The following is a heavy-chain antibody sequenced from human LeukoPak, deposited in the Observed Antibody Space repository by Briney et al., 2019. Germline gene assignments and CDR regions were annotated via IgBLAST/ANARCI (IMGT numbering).Heavy chain of an antibody. CDR2: LCSGGDT. D-gene: IGHD2-21*01. CDR1: GFTVSSNY. J-gene: IGHJ3*02. CDR3: ARYIPSCGGNCNDGFDI. V-gene: IGHV3-53*01. Sequence: GGSLRLSCAASGFTVSSNYMTWVRQAPGKGLEWVSVLCSGGDTYYADSVKGRFTISRDNSKNTLYLQLNTLRAEDTAVYYCARYIPSCGGNCNDGFDIWGQGTMVTVSS.